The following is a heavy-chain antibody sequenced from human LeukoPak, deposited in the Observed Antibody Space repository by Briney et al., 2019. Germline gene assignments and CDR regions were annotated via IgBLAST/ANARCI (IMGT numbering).Heavy chain of an antibody. CDR2: IDPIDSYS. CDR1: GYSFASYW. D-gene: IGHD3-9*01. Sequence: GESLKISCKGSGYSFASYWISWVRQMPGKGLDWMGRIDPIDSYSNYSPSFQGHVTISADKSISTAYLQWSSLKASDTAMYYCARTYYNILTGYPHFDYWAREPWSPSPQ. V-gene: IGHV5-10-1*01. J-gene: IGHJ4*02. CDR3: ARTYYNILTGYPHFDY.